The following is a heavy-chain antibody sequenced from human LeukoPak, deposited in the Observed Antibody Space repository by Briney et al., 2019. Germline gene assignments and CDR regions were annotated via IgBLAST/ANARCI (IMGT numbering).Heavy chain of an antibody. CDR3: ARADYSSGWNDWFDP. CDR2: IYYSGST. Sequence: KPSETLSLTGTVSGGSISSYYWSWIRQPPGKGLEWIGYIYYSGSTNYNPSLKSRVTISVDTSKNQFSLKLSSVTAADTAVYYCARADYSSGWNDWFDPWGQGTLVTVSS. CDR1: GGSISSYY. V-gene: IGHV4-59*01. J-gene: IGHJ5*02. D-gene: IGHD6-19*01.